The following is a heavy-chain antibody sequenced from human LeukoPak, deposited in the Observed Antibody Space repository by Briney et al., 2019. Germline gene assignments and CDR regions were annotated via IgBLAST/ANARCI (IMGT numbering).Heavy chain of an antibody. J-gene: IGHJ4*02. V-gene: IGHV1-2*06. CDR3: SSIGAAAPRGGYYLDS. CDR1: GYTFTGYY. CDR2: INPNSGGT. D-gene: IGHD6-13*01. Sequence: GASVKVSCKASGYTFTGYYMHWVRQAPGQGLEWMGRINPNSGGTNYAQKFQGRVTITRDTSISTAYMEMSRLRSDDTAVYYCSSIGAAAPRGGYYLDSWGQGPLVTVSS.